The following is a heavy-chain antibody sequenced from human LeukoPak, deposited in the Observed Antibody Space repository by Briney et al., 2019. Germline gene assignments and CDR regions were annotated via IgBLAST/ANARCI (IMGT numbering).Heavy chain of an antibody. V-gene: IGHV3-21*01. CDR3: VPRSNGMDV. D-gene: IGHD3-10*01. CDR1: GFTFSDYI. Sequence: GGSLRLSCAASGFTFSDYIMNWVRQAPGKGLEWVASISRNSTYIHYADSVKGRFTTSRDKSKNTLYLQMYSLRAEDTAVYYCVPRSNGMDVWGQGTTVTVSS. J-gene: IGHJ6*02. CDR2: ISRNSTYI.